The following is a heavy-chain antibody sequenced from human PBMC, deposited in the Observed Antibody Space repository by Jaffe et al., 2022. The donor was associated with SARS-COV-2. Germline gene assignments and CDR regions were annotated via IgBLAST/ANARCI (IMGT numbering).Heavy chain of an antibody. CDR1: GFTFSSYA. Sequence: EVQLLESGGGLVQPGGSLRLSCAASGFTFSSYAMSWVRQAPGKGLEWVSAISGSGGSTYYADSVKGRFTISRDNSKNTLYLQMNSLRAEDTAVYYCAKDPHPVICPLGYCSGGENDYWGQGTLVTVSS. V-gene: IGHV3-23*01. J-gene: IGHJ4*02. CDR3: AKDPHPVICPLGYCSGGENDY. D-gene: IGHD2-15*01. CDR2: ISGSGGST.